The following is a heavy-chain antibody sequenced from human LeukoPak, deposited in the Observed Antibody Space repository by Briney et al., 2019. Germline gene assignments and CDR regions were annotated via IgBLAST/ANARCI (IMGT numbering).Heavy chain of an antibody. CDR2: IYYSGST. J-gene: IGHJ3*02. CDR1: GGSISSGGYY. CDR3: ARDRNWNDGRAFDI. V-gene: IGHV4-31*03. Sequence: SETLSLTCTVSGGSISSGGYYWSWIRQHPGKGLEWIGYIYYSGSTYYNPSLKSRVTISVDTSKNQFSLKLSSVTAADTAVYYCARDRNWNDGRAFDIWGQGTMVTVSS. D-gene: IGHD1-20*01.